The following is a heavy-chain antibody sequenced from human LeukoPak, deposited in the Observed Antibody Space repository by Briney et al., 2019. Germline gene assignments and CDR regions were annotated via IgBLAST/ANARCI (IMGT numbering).Heavy chain of an antibody. CDR1: GFTFSSYS. CDR2: ISSSSSTI. J-gene: IGHJ4*02. Sequence: GGSLRLSCAASGFTFSSYSMNWVRQAPGKGLEWVSYISSSSSTIYHADSVKGRFTISRDDAKNSLDLQMNSLRDEDTAVYYCAREGDSSGPSVGLDYWGQGTLVTVSS. CDR3: AREGDSSGPSVGLDY. V-gene: IGHV3-48*02. D-gene: IGHD3-22*01.